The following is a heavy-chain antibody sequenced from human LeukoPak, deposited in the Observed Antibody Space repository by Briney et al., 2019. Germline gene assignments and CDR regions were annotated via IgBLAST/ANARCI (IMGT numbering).Heavy chain of an antibody. Sequence: PSETLSLTCTVSGGSISSYYWSWIRQPPGKGLEWIGYIYYSGSTNYNPSLKSRVTISVDTSKNQFSLKLSSVTAADTAVYYCARGTVTTLYYYYGMDVWGQGTTVTVSS. CDR3: ARGTVTTLYYYYGMDV. J-gene: IGHJ6*02. CDR2: IYYSGST. D-gene: IGHD4-17*01. CDR1: GGSISSYY. V-gene: IGHV4-59*01.